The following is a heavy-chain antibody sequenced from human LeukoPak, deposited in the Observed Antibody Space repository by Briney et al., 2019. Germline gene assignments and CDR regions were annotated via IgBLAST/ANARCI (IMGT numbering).Heavy chain of an antibody. D-gene: IGHD2-15*01. Sequence: SDTLALTCTVSCASISTSDWYWIRQPPGKGLEWIGYIHYSGDINYNPSLKSRVTISAYTSKNQLSLKLSSVTAADTAVYYCARVGCSGGSCYPDYWGQGTLVTVSS. CDR3: ARVGCSGGSCYPDY. J-gene: IGHJ4*02. CDR2: IHYSGDI. V-gene: IGHV4-59*01. CDR1: CASISTSD.